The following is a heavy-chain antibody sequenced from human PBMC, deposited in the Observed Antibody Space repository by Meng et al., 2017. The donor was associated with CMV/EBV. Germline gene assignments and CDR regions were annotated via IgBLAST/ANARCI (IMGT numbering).Heavy chain of an antibody. D-gene: IGHD3-16*01. Sequence: KVSCKGSGYSFTSYWIGWVRQTPEKGLEWMGIMYPRDSDIRYSPSFQGQVTISADKSISTAYLQWSTLKASDTAIYYCAGPTVVGGRPRTFDYWGQGTLVTVSS. J-gene: IGHJ4*02. V-gene: IGHV5-51*01. CDR2: MYPRDSDI. CDR1: GYSFTSYW. CDR3: AGPTVVGGRPRTFDY.